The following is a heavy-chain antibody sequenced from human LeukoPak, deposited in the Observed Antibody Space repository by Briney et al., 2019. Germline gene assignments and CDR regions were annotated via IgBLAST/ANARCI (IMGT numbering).Heavy chain of an antibody. J-gene: IGHJ4*02. D-gene: IGHD3-22*01. CDR1: GYTFTSYA. V-gene: IGHV1-3*01. CDR2: INAGNGNT. CDR3: ARAYYYYDSSGPLDY. Sequence: ASVKVSCKASGYTFTSYAMHWARQAPGQRLEWMGWINAGNGNTKYSQKFQGRVTITRDTSASTAYMELSSLRSEDTAVYYCARAYYYYDSSGPLDYWGQGTLVTVSS.